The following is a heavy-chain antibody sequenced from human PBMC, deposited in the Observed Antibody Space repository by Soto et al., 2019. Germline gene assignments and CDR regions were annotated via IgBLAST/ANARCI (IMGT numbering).Heavy chain of an antibody. Sequence: EVQLVESGGGLVQPGRSLRLSCTASGFIFADYAMAWFRQSPGKGLEWVGFIRAKAFSGTTEYAAAVEGRFTISRDDSKRTAYLQMNSLQAEDTAMYYCAREADPIPRLRGDVDGWGKGTTVTVSS. CDR3: AREADPIPRLRGDVDG. CDR1: GFIFADYA. D-gene: IGHD3-10*01. CDR2: IRAKAFSGTT. J-gene: IGHJ6*03. V-gene: IGHV3-49*03.